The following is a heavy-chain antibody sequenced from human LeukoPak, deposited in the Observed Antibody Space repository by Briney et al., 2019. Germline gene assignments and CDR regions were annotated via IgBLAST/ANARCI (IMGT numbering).Heavy chain of an antibody. CDR1: GYTFTSYG. V-gene: IGHV7-4-1*02. Sequence: GASVKVSCKASGYTFTSYGMNWVRQATGQGLEWMGWINTNTGNPTYAQGFTGRFVFSLDTSVSTAYLQISSLKAEDTAVYYCAREPSGDYFDYWGQGTLVTVSS. D-gene: IGHD1-26*01. J-gene: IGHJ4*02. CDR3: AREPSGDYFDY. CDR2: INTNTGNP.